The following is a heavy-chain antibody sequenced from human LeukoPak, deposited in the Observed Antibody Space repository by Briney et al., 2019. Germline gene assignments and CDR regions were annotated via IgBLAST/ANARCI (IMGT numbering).Heavy chain of an antibody. D-gene: IGHD3-3*01. CDR3: ARRSPAYYDFWSGYDAYGMDV. V-gene: IGHV4-59*08. J-gene: IGHJ6*02. CDR1: GGSISSYY. Sequence: PSETLSLTCTVSGGSISSYYWSWIRQPPGKGLEWIGYIYYSGSTNYNPSLKSRVTISVDTSKNQFSLKLSSVTAADTAVYYCARRSPAYYDFWSGYDAYGMDVWGQGTTVTVSS. CDR2: IYYSGST.